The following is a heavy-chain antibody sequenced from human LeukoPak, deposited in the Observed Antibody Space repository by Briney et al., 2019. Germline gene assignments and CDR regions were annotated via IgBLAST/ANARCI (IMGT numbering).Heavy chain of an antibody. CDR2: IYYSGSA. Sequence: SETLSLTCTVSGGSISRSNFHWDWIRQPPGKGLEWIGSIYYSGSAYYKPSLKSRVTMSADTSKNQFSLKVSSMTAADTAVYYCASVSPANDYWGQGTLVTVSS. CDR3: ASVSPANDY. D-gene: IGHD2-15*01. CDR1: GGSISRSNFH. V-gene: IGHV4-39*01. J-gene: IGHJ4*02.